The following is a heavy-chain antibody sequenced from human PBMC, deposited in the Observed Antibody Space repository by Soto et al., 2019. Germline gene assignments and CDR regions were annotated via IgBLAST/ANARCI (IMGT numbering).Heavy chain of an antibody. D-gene: IGHD2-2*01. V-gene: IGHV4-59*01. Sequence: SETLSLTCTVSGGSISSYYWSWIQQPPGKGLEWIGYINYSGRTNYNPSLKSRVTISVDTSKNQFSLKLSSVTAADTAVYYCARDSPVVIPATVSFYYDMDVWAQGTTVTVSS. J-gene: IGHJ6*02. CDR1: GGSISSYY. CDR3: ARDSPVVIPATVSFYYDMDV. CDR2: INYSGRT.